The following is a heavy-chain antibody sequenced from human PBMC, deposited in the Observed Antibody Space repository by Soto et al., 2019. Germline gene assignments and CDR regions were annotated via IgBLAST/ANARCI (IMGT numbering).Heavy chain of an antibody. J-gene: IGHJ4*02. Sequence: GGSLRLSCAASGFTFSSYSMNWVRQAPGKGLEWVSSISGSGGSTYYADSVKGRFTISRDNSKNTLYLQMNSLRAEDTAVYYCAKDSIPNYYDSSGYSPAGFDYWGQGTLVTVSS. V-gene: IGHV3-23*01. D-gene: IGHD3-22*01. CDR1: GFTFSSYS. CDR2: ISGSGGST. CDR3: AKDSIPNYYDSSGYSPAGFDY.